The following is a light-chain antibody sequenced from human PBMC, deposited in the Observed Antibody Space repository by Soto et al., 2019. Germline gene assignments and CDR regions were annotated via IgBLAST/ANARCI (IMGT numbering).Light chain of an antibody. J-gene: IGKJ1*01. V-gene: IGKV3-20*01. CDR3: QRYGDSRA. CDR2: GAS. Sequence: EIVLTQSPGTLSLSPGDRVTLSCRASQSISTSNLAWYQQKPGQAPRLLIYGASTRATGIPDRFSGSGSGTDFTLNISRLDSEDFAVYYCQRYGDSRAFGQGTKVEI. CDR1: QSISTSN.